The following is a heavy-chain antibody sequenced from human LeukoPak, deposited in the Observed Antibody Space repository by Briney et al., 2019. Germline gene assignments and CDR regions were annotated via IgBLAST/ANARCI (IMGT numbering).Heavy chain of an antibody. V-gene: IGHV3-30*19. Sequence: GGSLRLSCAASGFIFSMFGMHWVRQAPGKGLEWVAVISYDGSNKYYADSVKGRFTISRDNSKNTLYLQMNSLRAEDTAVYYCARGYSSSWYFLPSGIDYWGQGTLVTVSS. CDR3: ARGYSSSWYFLPSGIDY. J-gene: IGHJ4*02. CDR1: GFIFSMFG. D-gene: IGHD6-13*01. CDR2: ISYDGSNK.